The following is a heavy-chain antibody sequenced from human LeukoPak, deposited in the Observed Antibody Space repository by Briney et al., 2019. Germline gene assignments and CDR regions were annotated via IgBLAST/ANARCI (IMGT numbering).Heavy chain of an antibody. Sequence: GGSLRLSCAASGFTFSSYSMNWVRQAPGKGLEWVSSISSSSSYIYYADPVKGRFTISRDNAKNSLYLQMNSLRAEDTAVYYCARAVGTGSIAARRGVDYWGQGTLVTVSS. V-gene: IGHV3-21*01. D-gene: IGHD6-6*01. CDR2: ISSSSSYI. CDR1: GFTFSSYS. J-gene: IGHJ4*02. CDR3: ARAVGTGSIAARRGVDY.